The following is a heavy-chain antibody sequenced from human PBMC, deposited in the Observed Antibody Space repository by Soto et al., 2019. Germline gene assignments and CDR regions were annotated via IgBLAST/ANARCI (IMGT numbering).Heavy chain of an antibody. J-gene: IGHJ3*02. CDR3: ARVAYDREAFDI. Sequence: SETLSLTCAVYGGSFSGYYWSWIRQPPGKGLEWIGEINHSGSTNYNPSLKSRVTISVDTSKNQFSLKLSSVTAADTAVYYCARVAYDREAFDIWGQRTMVTV. CDR2: INHSGST. CDR1: GGSFSGYY. V-gene: IGHV4-34*01. D-gene: IGHD3-22*01.